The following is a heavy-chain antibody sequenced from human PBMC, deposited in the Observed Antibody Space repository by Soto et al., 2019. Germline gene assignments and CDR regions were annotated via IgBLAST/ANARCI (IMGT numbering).Heavy chain of an antibody. Sequence: GGSLRLSCAASGFSFSSDSMAWVRQAPRKGLEWVSSISSSGSFMNYADSVKGRFTISRDNARNSLYLQMSGLKDEDTAVYYCARDPPTGTTLDWVDSWGQGTLVTVSS. J-gene: IGHJ5*01. CDR3: ARDPPTGTTLDWVDS. D-gene: IGHD1-7*01. CDR2: ISSSGSFM. CDR1: GFSFSSDS. V-gene: IGHV3-21*01.